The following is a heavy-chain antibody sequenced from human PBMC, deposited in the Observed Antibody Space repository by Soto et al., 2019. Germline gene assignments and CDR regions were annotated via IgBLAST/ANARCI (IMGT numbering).Heavy chain of an antibody. CDR3: ALTGSVTTYGGAFDI. V-gene: IGHV2-5*02. CDR2: IYWDDDK. CDR1: GFSLSTSGVG. D-gene: IGHD4-17*01. J-gene: IGHJ3*02. Sequence: SGPTLVNPTQTLTLTCTFSGFSLSTSGVGVGWIRQPPGKALEWLALIYWDDDKRYSPSLKSRLTITKDTSKNQVVLTMTNMDPVDTATYYCALTGSVTTYGGAFDIWGQGTMVTVSS.